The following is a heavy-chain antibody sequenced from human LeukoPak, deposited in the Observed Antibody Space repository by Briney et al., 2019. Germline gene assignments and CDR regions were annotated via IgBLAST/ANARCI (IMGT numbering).Heavy chain of an antibody. CDR2: ISGSGGST. D-gene: IGHD4-17*01. CDR3: AKDYSRYGDYGSYFDY. CDR1: GFTFSSYA. V-gene: IGHV3-23*01. J-gene: IGHJ4*02. Sequence: HPGGSLRLSCAASGFTFSSYAMSWVRQAPGKGLEWVSAISGSGGSTYYADSVKGRFTISRDNSKNTLYLQMNSLRAEDTAVYYCAKDYSRYGDYGSYFDYWGQGTLVTVSS.